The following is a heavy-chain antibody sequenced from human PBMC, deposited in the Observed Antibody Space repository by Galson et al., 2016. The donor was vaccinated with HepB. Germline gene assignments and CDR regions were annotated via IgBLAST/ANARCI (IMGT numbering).Heavy chain of an antibody. Sequence: SLRLSCAVSGVTVSNNFMSWVRQAPGKGLEWVSLIYSGGSTDYADSVKGRFTISRDNSKNTLCLHMNSLRVEDTAVYYCARDPGGGPTHGYWGQGTLVTVSS. V-gene: IGHV3-66*01. CDR3: ARDPGGGPTHGY. CDR1: GVTVSNNF. CDR2: IYSGGST. D-gene: IGHD3-16*01. J-gene: IGHJ4*02.